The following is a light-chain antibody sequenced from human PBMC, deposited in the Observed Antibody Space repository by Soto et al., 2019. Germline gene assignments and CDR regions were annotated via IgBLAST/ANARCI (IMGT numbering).Light chain of an antibody. CDR1: QSISSW. Sequence: DILMTQSPSTLSASVGDRVTITSRASQSISSWLAWYQQTPGKAPKLLIFDAFSLESGVPSRFSGSRSGTEFTLTISSLQPDDYATYYCQQYNSYSPLTFGGGTKVDI. CDR3: QQYNSYSPLT. J-gene: IGKJ4*01. CDR2: DAF. V-gene: IGKV1-5*01.